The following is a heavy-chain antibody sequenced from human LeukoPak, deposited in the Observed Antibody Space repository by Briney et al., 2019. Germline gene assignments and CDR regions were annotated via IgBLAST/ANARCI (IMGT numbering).Heavy chain of an antibody. J-gene: IGHJ5*02. CDR1: GGSISSYY. V-gene: IGHV4-59*08. CDR3: ARGGGYGYGYDWFDP. D-gene: IGHD5-18*01. CDR2: IYYSGST. Sequence: PSETLSLTCTVSGGSISSYYWSWIRQPPGKGLEWIGYIYYSGSTNYNPSLKSRVTISVDTSKNQFSLKLSSVTAAETAVYYCARGGGYGYGYDWFDPWGQGILVTVSS.